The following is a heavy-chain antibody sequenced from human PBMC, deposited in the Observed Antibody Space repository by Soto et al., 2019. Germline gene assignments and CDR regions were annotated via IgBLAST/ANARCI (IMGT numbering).Heavy chain of an antibody. Sequence: GSGPTLVNPTQTLTLTCSFSGFSLSTGGPGVGWIRQPPGKALEWLTLIYWNDDKRYNASLKSRLTITKDTSKNQVVLTMTNMDPVDTATYYCVYSSRYTNSWYVVDYCGQGILVTVSS. CDR3: VYSSRYTNSWYVVDY. CDR2: IYWNDDK. CDR1: GFSLSTGGPG. J-gene: IGHJ4*02. V-gene: IGHV2-5*01. D-gene: IGHD6-13*01.